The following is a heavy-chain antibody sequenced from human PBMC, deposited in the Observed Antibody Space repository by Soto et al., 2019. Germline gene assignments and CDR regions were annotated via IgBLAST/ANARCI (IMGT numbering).Heavy chain of an antibody. CDR2: IIPIFGTA. Sequence: ASVKVSCKASGGTFSSYAISWVRQAPGQGLEWMGGIIPIFGTANYAQKFQGRVTITADESTSTAYMELSSLRSEDTAVYYCASEGPGCTNGVCYYYWGQGTLVTVSS. CDR1: GGTFSSYA. J-gene: IGHJ4*02. D-gene: IGHD2-8*01. V-gene: IGHV1-69*13. CDR3: ASEGPGCTNGVCYYY.